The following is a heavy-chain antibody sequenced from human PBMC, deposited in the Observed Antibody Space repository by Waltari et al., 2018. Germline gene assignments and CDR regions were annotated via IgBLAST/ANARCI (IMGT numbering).Heavy chain of an antibody. V-gene: IGHV4-34*01. CDR1: GESFLGYF. J-gene: IGHJ4*01. D-gene: IGHD2-21*01. CDR3: ARYGEVPASYFFDY. Sequence: QVQLHQWGAGQLKPSETLSLTCAVSGESFLGYFWSWIRHSPGKGLEWLGSVHYRGSLNYNPTLESRLRLSVDTTKKRFSLSLTSVTAADAALYFCARYGEVPASYFFDYWGQGTLVTVSS. CDR2: VHYRGSL.